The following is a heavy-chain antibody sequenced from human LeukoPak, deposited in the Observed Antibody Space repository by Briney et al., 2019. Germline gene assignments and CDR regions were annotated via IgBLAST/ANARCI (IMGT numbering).Heavy chain of an antibody. J-gene: IGHJ3*02. CDR3: ARGQRHSSSWYGPDAFDI. D-gene: IGHD6-13*01. CDR2: IYSGGST. CDR1: GFTVSSNY. Sequence: PGGSLRLSCAASGFTVSSNYMSWVRQAPGKGLEWVSVIYSGGSTYNADSVKGRFTISKDNSKNTLYLQMNSLRAEDTAVYYCARGQRHSSSWYGPDAFDIWGQGTMVTVSS. V-gene: IGHV3-53*01.